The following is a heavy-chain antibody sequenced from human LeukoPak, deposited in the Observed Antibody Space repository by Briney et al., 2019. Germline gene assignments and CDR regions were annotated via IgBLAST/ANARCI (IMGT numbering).Heavy chain of an antibody. D-gene: IGHD6-19*01. V-gene: IGHV1-2*02. J-gene: IGHJ3*01. CDR2: INPNNGAT. CDR1: GYTFRGHN. Sequence: ASVKVSCKASGYTFRGHNIHWMRRAPGQGLERVGWINPNNGATTYAQKFQGRVTMTRDTSAGTVYMDLSSLRSDDTAVYYCAQSIAVPRIPTFDVWGQGTVVSVSS. CDR3: AQSIAVPRIPTFDV.